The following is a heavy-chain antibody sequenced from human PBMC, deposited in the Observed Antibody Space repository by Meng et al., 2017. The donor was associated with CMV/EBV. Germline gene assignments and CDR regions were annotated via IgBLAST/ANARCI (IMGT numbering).Heavy chain of an antibody. D-gene: IGHD6-19*01. Sequence: QGQLVQSGAEMKKPGAPGKVSCTTSGFTFSDYYIHWVRQAPGQGLEWMGWVNSNNDATNYARKFQGRVSMTRDTSISTAHMELSRLMSDDTAVYYCVRSSGWSLFDYWGQGTLVTVSS. J-gene: IGHJ4*02. CDR2: VNSNNDAT. CDR3: VRSSGWSLFDY. CDR1: GFTFSDYY. V-gene: IGHV1-2*02.